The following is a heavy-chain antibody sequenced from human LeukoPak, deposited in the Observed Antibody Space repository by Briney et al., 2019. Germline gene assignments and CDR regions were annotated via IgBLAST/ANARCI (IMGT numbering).Heavy chain of an antibody. Sequence: GGSLRLSCAASGFTFSSYGMGRVRQAPGEGLEWVSAIGGRDGSTYYADSVKGRFTISRDNSKNTLYVQMNSLRAEDTAVYYCAKGHYYGSGSFWGQGTLVTVSS. V-gene: IGHV3-23*01. CDR3: AKGHYYGSGSF. CDR1: GFTFSSYG. CDR2: IGGRDGST. J-gene: IGHJ4*02. D-gene: IGHD3-10*01.